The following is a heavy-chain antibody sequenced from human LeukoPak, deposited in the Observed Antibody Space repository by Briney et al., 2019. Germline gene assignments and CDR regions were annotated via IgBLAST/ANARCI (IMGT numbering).Heavy chain of an antibody. CDR2: FYYTGST. V-gene: IGHV4-39*01. J-gene: IGHJ4*02. CDR3: ARLHDTSGYGLDY. CDR1: GGSISSSSDY. Sequence: SETLSLTCTVSGGSISSSSDYWGWIRQPPGKGLEWIGSFYYTGSTYYNPSLKSRGTISVDTSNNQFSLKLSSVTAADTAVYYCARLHDTSGYGLDYWGQGTLATVSS. D-gene: IGHD3-22*01.